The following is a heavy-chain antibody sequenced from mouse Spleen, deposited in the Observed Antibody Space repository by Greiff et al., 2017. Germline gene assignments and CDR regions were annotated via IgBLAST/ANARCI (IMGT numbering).Heavy chain of an antibody. Sequence: QVHVKQSGAELVRPGASVKLSCKASGYTFTDYYINWVKQRPGQGLEWIARIYPGSGNTYYNEKFKGKATLTAEKSSSTAYMQLSSLTSEDSAVXFYVRGGGNYTGSRFAYWGQGTLVTVSA. CDR2: IYPGSGNT. D-gene: IGHD2-1*01. CDR1: GYTFTDYY. J-gene: IGHJ3*01. V-gene: IGHV1-76*01. CDR3: VRGGGNYTGSRFAY.